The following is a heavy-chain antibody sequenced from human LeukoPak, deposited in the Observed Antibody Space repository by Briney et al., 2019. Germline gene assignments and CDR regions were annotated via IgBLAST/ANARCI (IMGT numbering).Heavy chain of an antibody. D-gene: IGHD3-10*01. CDR2: IRLGGGLT. CDR1: GFTFMNYV. J-gene: IGHJ2*01. V-gene: IGHV3-23*01. Sequence: PGGSLRFSCSGSGFTFMNYVMAWVRQAPGKGLEWVSSIRLGGGLTHSADPVKGRFIISRDMNTLFLQMNNTRPEDTAMYYCARKITMVRGPLIKGYFDLWGRGTLVSVSS. CDR3: ARKITMVRGPLIKGYFDL.